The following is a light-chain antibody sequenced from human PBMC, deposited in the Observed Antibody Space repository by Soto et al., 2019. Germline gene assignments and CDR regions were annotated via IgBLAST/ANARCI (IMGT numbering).Light chain of an antibody. CDR2: GAY. V-gene: IGKV3-15*01. CDR3: QHYNERPLT. CDR1: QSVVTN. Sequence: ETVMTQSPATLSVSPGERVTLSCRASQSVVTNLAWYQQKPGQAPRLLISGAYTRATGIPDRFIGSGSGTEFTLTINSLQSDDFAVYYCQHYNERPLTFGPGTKVEIK. J-gene: IGKJ1*01.